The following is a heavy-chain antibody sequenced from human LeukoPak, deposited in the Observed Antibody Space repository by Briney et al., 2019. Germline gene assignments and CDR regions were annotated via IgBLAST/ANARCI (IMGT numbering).Heavy chain of an antibody. D-gene: IGHD5-18*01. CDR2: TNLHGTTV. CDR3: ASGYTYVRLGDH. J-gene: IGHJ4*02. Sequence: PGGSLRLSCAVSGLSFSNYWMHWVRQAPGKGLVWVARTNLHGTTVDYADSVKGRFTISRDNAKNTLFLQMNSLRVEDTAVYYCASGYTYVRLGDHWGQGTLVTVSS. CDR1: GLSFSNYW. V-gene: IGHV3-74*01.